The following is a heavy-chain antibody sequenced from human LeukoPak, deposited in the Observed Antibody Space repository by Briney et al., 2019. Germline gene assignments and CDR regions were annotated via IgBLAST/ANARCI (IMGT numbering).Heavy chain of an antibody. Sequence: PSETLSLTCTVSGDSISSSSSYWGWIRQPPGKGLEWIGGIYYSGSTYYNPSLKSRVTISVDTSKNQFSLKLSSVTAADTAVYYCAREICQWELLFDAAGMYYFDYWGQGTLVTVSS. CDR1: GDSISSSSSY. CDR3: AREICQWELLFDAAGMYYFDY. CDR2: IYYSGST. V-gene: IGHV4-39*07. D-gene: IGHD1-26*01. J-gene: IGHJ4*02.